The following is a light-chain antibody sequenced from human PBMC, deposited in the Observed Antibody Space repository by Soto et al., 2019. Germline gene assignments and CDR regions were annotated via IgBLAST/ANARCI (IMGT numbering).Light chain of an antibody. CDR2: GNN. CDR1: SSNIGAGYD. J-gene: IGLJ1*01. V-gene: IGLV1-40*01. Sequence: QSVLTQPPSVSGAPGQRVTISCTGSSSNIGAGYDVHWYRQLPGTAPKLLIYGNNNRPSGVPDRFSGSKSGTSASLAITGLQAEDETDYYCQSYDSSLTGYVFGTGTQLTVL. CDR3: QSYDSSLTGYV.